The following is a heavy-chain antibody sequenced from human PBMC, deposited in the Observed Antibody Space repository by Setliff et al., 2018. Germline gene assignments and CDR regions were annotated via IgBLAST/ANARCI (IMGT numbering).Heavy chain of an antibody. Sequence: SETLSLTCTVSGGSISSGGYYWSWIRQHPGKGLEWIGYIYYSGSTYYKPSLKSRVTISVDTSKNQFSLKLSSVTAADTAVYYCARVPRFTDTRNAFDIWGQGTMVTVSS. V-gene: IGHV4-31*03. CDR2: IYYSGST. J-gene: IGHJ3*02. CDR3: ARVPRFTDTRNAFDI. CDR1: GGSISSGGYY. D-gene: IGHD5-18*01.